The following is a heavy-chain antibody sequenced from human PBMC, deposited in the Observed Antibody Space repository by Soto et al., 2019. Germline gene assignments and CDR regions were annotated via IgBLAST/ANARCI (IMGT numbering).Heavy chain of an antibody. D-gene: IGHD6-13*01. CDR2: IWFDGSKK. V-gene: IGHV3-33*01. CDR1: GFSFSTYG. Sequence: QVQLVESGGGVVQPGRSLKLSCAASGFSFSTYGFHWVRQAPGKGPEWVAVIWFDGSKKYYADSVEGRFTISRDNSKNTLFLRMNTLRDEDTAVYYCARDPASVGYHFDLWGQGTLVTVSS. CDR3: ARDPASVGYHFDL. J-gene: IGHJ4*02.